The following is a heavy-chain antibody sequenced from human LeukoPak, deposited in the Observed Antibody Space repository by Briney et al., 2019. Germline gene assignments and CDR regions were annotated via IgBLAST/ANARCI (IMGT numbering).Heavy chain of an antibody. J-gene: IGHJ4*02. CDR1: GGSFSGYY. Sequence: PSETLSLTCAVYGGSFSGYYWSWIRQPPGKGLEWIGEINHSGSTNYNPSLKSRVTISVDTSKNQFSLKLSSVTAADTAVYYCARDGDGYRFDYWGQGTLVTVSS. CDR3: ARDGDGYRFDY. V-gene: IGHV4-34*01. D-gene: IGHD5-24*01. CDR2: INHSGST.